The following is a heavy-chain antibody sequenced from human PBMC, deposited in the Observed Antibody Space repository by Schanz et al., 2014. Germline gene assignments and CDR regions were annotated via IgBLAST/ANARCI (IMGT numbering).Heavy chain of an antibody. Sequence: VQLLESGGTVVQPGGSLRVSCAASGFVFRTFAMYWVRQAPGKGLEWVANIGYDGSEKYYVDSVKGRFTISRDNSKNTLFLQMSSLRAEDTAVYYCARDRDFDYWGQGTLVTVST. CDR3: ARDRDFDY. CDR2: IGYDGSEK. CDR1: GFVFRTFA. V-gene: IGHV3-33*08. J-gene: IGHJ4*02.